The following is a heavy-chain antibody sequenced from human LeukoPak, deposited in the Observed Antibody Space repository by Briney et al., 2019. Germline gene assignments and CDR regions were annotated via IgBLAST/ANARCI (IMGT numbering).Heavy chain of an antibody. CDR3: ARVVTSYGLFDH. J-gene: IGHJ4*02. Sequence: GGSLRLSCAASGFAFSSHGMHWVRQAPGKGLEWVAVIWPDGSIEYYTDSVKGRFTISRDNSKNTLYVQMNSLRAEDTAVYYCARVVTSYGLFDHWGQGTLVTVSS. D-gene: IGHD5-18*01. CDR2: IWPDGSIE. CDR1: GFAFSSHG. V-gene: IGHV3-33*01.